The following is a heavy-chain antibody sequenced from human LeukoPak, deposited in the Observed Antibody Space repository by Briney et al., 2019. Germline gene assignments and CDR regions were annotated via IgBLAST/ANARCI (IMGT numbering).Heavy chain of an antibody. CDR2: ISYDGSNK. CDR1: GFTFSSYA. CDR3: AGNYDSSGLGPDP. Sequence: GGSLRLSCAASGFTFSSYAMHWVRQAPGKGLEWVAVISYDGSNKYYADSVKGRFTISRDNSKNTLYLQMNSLRAEDTAVYYCAGNYDSSGLGPDPWGQGTLVTVSS. D-gene: IGHD3-22*01. J-gene: IGHJ5*02. V-gene: IGHV3-30-3*01.